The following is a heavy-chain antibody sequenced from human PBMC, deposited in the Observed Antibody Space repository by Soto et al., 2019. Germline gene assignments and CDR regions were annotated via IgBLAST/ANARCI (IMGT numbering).Heavy chain of an antibody. CDR1: GYTFTSYA. D-gene: IGHD1-26*01. Sequence: GSVKVSCKASGYTFTSYAMHWVRQAPGQRLEWMGWINAGNGNTKYSQKFQGRVTITRDTSASTAYMELSRLRSDDTAVYYCARGASPLIDYWGQGTQVTVSS. CDR2: INAGNGNT. V-gene: IGHV1-3*01. CDR3: ARGASPLIDY. J-gene: IGHJ4*02.